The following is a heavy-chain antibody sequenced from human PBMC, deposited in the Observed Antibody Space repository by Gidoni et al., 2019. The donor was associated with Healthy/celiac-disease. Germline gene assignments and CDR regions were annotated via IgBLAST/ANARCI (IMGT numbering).Heavy chain of an antibody. J-gene: IGHJ6*02. Sequence: EVQLVESGGGLVKPGGSLRLSCAASGFTFSNAWMSWVRQAPGKGLEWVGRIKSKTDGGTTDYAAPVKGRFTISRDDSKNTLYLQMNSLKTEDTAVYYCTTGDTTVTTDYYYGMDVWGQGTTVTVSS. D-gene: IGHD4-17*01. V-gene: IGHV3-15*01. CDR1: GFTFSNAW. CDR2: IKSKTDGGTT. CDR3: TTGDTTVTTDYYYGMDV.